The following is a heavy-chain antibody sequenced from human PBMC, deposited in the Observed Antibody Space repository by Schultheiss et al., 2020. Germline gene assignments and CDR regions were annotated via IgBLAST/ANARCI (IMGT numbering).Heavy chain of an antibody. Sequence: GGSLRLSCAASGFTFSSYSMNWVRQAPGKGLEWVSSISGSGDYIYYIDSVKGRFTISRDNAKNSLYLQMNSLRAEDTAVYYCASSYDSDAFDIWGQGTMVTVSS. V-gene: IGHV3-21*01. CDR2: ISGSGDYI. J-gene: IGHJ3*02. D-gene: IGHD5-12*01. CDR1: GFTFSSYS. CDR3: ASSYDSDAFDI.